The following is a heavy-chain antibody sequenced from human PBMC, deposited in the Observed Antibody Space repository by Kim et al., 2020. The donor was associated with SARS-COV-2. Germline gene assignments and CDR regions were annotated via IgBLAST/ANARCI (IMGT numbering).Heavy chain of an antibody. CDR3: ASGVLWFGELNPNYYYYGMDV. Sequence: SETLSLTCTVSGGSVSSGSYYWSWIRQPPGKGLEWIGYIYYSGSTNYNPSLKSRVTISVDTSKNQFSLKLSSVTAADTAVYYCASGVLWFGELNPNYYYYGMDVWGQGTTVTVSS. D-gene: IGHD3-10*01. J-gene: IGHJ6*01. CDR1: GGSVSSGSYY. V-gene: IGHV4-61*01. CDR2: IYYSGST.